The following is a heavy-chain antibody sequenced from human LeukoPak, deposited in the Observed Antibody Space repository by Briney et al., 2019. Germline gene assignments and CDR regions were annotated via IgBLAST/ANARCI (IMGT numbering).Heavy chain of an antibody. CDR2: INPSGGST. CDR3: ARLGITGTTSSDY. D-gene: IGHD1-7*01. V-gene: IGHV1-46*01. CDR1: GYTFTSYY. J-gene: IGHJ4*02. Sequence: ASVKVSCKASGYTFTSYYMHWVRQAPGQGLEWMGIINPSGGSTRYAQKFQGRVTMTRDTSTSTAYMELRSLRSDDTAVYYCARLGITGTTSSDYWGQGTLVTVSS.